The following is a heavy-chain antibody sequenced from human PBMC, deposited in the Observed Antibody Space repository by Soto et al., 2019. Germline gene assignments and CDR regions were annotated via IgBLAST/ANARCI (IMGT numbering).Heavy chain of an antibody. CDR2: IFYSGTT. CDR1: GCSISSSSYY. CDR3: ASVPPRFCSSTTCFPGY. V-gene: IGHV4-39*01. D-gene: IGHD2-2*01. Sequence: PSETLSLTCTVSGCSISSSSYYWGWIRQPPGKGLEWIGSIFYSGTTYYNPSLESRVTISVDTSKNQLSLKLSSVTAADTAFYYCASVPPRFCSSTTCFPGYWGQGTLVT. J-gene: IGHJ4*02.